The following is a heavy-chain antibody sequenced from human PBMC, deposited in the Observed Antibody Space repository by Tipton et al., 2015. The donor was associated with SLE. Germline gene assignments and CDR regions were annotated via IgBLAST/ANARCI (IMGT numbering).Heavy chain of an antibody. V-gene: IGHV3-74*01. CDR3: ASHEYGSGSYRS. CDR1: GFTFSTYW. J-gene: IGHJ4*02. Sequence: SLRLSCAASGFTFSTYWMHWVRQVPGKGLVWVSRINTDGSTTSYADSVKGRFTVSRDNARNTLYLQMNSLRTEDTAVYYCASHEYGSGSYRSWGQGTLVTVSS. CDR2: INTDGSTT. D-gene: IGHD3-10*01.